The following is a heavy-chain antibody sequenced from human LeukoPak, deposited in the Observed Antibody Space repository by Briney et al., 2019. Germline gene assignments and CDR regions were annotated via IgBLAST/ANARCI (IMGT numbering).Heavy chain of an antibody. CDR2: ISGSGGST. V-gene: IGHV3-23*01. CDR1: GFTVSSYA. Sequence: GGSLRLSCAASGFTVSSYAMSWVRQAPGKGLEWVSAISGSGGSTYYADSVKGRFTISRDNSKNTLYLQMNSLRAEDTAVYYCAKDHQAVAGLYYFDYWGQGTLVTVSS. D-gene: IGHD6-19*01. CDR3: AKDHQAVAGLYYFDY. J-gene: IGHJ4*02.